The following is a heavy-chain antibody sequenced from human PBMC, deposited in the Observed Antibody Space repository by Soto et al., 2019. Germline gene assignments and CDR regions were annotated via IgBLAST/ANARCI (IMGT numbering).Heavy chain of an antibody. D-gene: IGHD3-3*01. CDR2: INAANGNT. CDR1: GYTFADYI. V-gene: IGHV1-3*01. J-gene: IGHJ3*02. Sequence: QAQLVQSGAEVRKPGASIKVSCGTSGYTFADYILHWVRLAPGQGLEWMGWINAANGNTRYSKKLQGRLTITRDTSAGTAYMELTSLTPEDSAVYYCARDSLDIASLRYLEAFDIWGQGTMVTVSS. CDR3: ARDSLDIASLRYLEAFDI.